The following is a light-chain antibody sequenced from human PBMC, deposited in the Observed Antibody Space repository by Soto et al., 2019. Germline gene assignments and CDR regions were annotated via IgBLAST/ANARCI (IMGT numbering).Light chain of an antibody. CDR3: QQSYSNPWT. CDR1: QTISSW. CDR2: KAS. J-gene: IGKJ1*01. Sequence: DIQMTQSPSTLSGSVGDRVTITCRASQTISSWLAWYQQKPGKAPKLLIYKASTLKSGVPSRFSGSGSGTEFTLTISSLQPEDFETYFCQQSYSNPWTFGQGTKVDIK. V-gene: IGKV1-5*03.